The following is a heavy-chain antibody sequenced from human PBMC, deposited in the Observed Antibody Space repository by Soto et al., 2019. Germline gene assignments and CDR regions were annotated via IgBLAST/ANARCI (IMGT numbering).Heavy chain of an antibody. CDR2: IYYSGST. J-gene: IGHJ2*01. CDR3: ARVRGTHYWYFDL. CDR1: GGSISSGGYY. D-gene: IGHD1-1*01. V-gene: IGHV4-31*03. Sequence: PSETLSLTCTVSGGSISSGGYYWSWIRQHPGKGLEWIGYIYYSGSTYYNPSLKSRVTISVDTSKSQFSLKLSSVTAADTAVYYCARVRGTHYWYFDLWGRGTLVTVSS.